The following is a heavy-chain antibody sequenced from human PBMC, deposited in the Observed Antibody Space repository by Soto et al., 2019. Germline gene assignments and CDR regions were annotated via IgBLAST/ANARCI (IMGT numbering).Heavy chain of an antibody. J-gene: IGHJ4*02. CDR3: ATVGIVWLFDN. V-gene: IGHV3-15*01. CDR2: IKLTSDGATT. Sequence: EAQLVESGGGLVEPGGSLRLSCVASGLPFTNAWLSWVRQTPGKGLEWVGRIKLTSDGATTDYAAPVKGRFTISRDDSTSMVFLQMNSLKTEDTAVYYCATVGIVWLFDNWGQGTLVTVSS. D-gene: IGHD6-19*01. CDR1: GLPFTNAW.